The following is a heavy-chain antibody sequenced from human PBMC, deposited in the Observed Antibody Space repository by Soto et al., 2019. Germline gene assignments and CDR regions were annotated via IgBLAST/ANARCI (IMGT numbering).Heavy chain of an antibody. V-gene: IGHV4-39*01. Sequence: PSGTLYLPCDVSGWSIDNSHSIWGWIRQPPGKGEESIGGVYYRGACYYNASMKSRVTVSVDTSKNQLSLRVNSVTAADTAVYYCLRVVEAANRPTDFDSWGQGTLVTVSS. D-gene: IGHD3-22*01. CDR3: LRVVEAANRPTDFDS. J-gene: IGHJ4*02. CDR1: GWSIDNSHSI. CDR2: VYYRGAC.